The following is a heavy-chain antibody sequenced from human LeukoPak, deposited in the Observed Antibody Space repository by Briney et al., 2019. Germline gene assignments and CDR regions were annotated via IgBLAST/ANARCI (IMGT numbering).Heavy chain of an antibody. D-gene: IGHD2-21*02. CDR1: GFIFSSYW. CDR3: ARSRLKFDY. Sequence: GGSLRLSCAASGFIFSSYWMSWVRQAPGKGLEWVANTKQDGSEKNYVDSVKGRFTISRDNAKNSLYLQMNSLRAEDTAVYYCARSRLKFDYWGQGTLVTVSS. J-gene: IGHJ4*02. CDR2: TKQDGSEK. V-gene: IGHV3-7*03.